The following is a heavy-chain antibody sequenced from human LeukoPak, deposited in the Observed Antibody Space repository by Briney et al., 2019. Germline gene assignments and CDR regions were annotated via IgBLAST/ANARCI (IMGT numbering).Heavy chain of an antibody. J-gene: IGHJ3*02. V-gene: IGHV4-59*01. D-gene: IGHD2-15*01. Sequence: PSETLSLTCTVSGGSLSTYSWNCIRQPPPKGLEWIGYIYNSVSTNYNPSLKSRVSISVDTSKNQFSLKLNSVTAADTAVYYCARVLMVVAATDAFAIWGQGTMVTVSS. CDR3: ARVLMVVAATDAFAI. CDR1: GGSLSTYS. CDR2: IYNSVST.